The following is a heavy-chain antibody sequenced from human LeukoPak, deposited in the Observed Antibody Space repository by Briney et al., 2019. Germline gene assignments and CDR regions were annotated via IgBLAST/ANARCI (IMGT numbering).Heavy chain of an antibody. V-gene: IGHV4-34*01. Sequence: SETLSLTCAVYGGSFSGYYWSWIRLPPGKGLEWIGEINHSGSTNYNPSLKSRVTISVDTSKNQFSLKLSSVTAADTAVYYCAKRPDAFDIWGQGTMVTVSS. J-gene: IGHJ3*02. CDR1: GGSFSGYY. CDR2: INHSGST. CDR3: AKRPDAFDI.